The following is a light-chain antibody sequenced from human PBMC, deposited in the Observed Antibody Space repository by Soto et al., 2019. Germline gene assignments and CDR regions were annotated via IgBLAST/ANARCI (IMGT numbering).Light chain of an antibody. V-gene: IGKV1-5*03. CDR2: KAS. J-gene: IGKJ2*01. CDR1: QSISTW. Sequence: DIQMTQSPSTLSASVGDRVTITCRASQSISTWLAWYQQKPGKAPKVLIYKASSLETGVPPRFSVSGSGTEFTLTISSLQTGDFATSYCQQYDSYPYTFGQGTKLEIK. CDR3: QQYDSYPYT.